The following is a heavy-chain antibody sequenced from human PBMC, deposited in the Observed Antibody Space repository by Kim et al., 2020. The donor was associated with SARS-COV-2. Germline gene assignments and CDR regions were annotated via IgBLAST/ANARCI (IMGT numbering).Heavy chain of an antibody. CDR1: GYTFTSYA. V-gene: IGHV7-4-1*02. CDR2: LNTNTGNP. D-gene: IGHD1-26*01. CDR3: AREDQWEPVPFDY. J-gene: IGHJ4*02. Sequence: ASVKVSCKASGYTFTSYAMNWVRQAPGQGLEWMGWLNTNTGNPTYAQGFTGRFVFSLDTTVSTAYLQISSLKAEDTAVYYCAREDQWEPVPFDYWGQGTLVTVSS.